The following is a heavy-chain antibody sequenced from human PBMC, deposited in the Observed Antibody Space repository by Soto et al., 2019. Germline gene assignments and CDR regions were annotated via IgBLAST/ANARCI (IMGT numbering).Heavy chain of an antibody. D-gene: IGHD1-26*01. CDR2: IAYSGST. CDR1: TGSISPYS. V-gene: IGHV4-59*08. CDR3: ARYGRAYYYGMDV. Sequence: SETLSLTCTVSTGSISPYSWSWIRQPPGKGLEWIGYIAYSGSTNYNPSLKSRITISVDTSKNQFSLNLSSVTAADTAVYYCARYGRAYYYGMDVWGQGTTVT. J-gene: IGHJ6*02.